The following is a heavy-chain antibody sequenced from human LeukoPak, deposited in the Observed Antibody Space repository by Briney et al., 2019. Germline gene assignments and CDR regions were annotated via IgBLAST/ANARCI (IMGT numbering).Heavy chain of an antibody. D-gene: IGHD5-18*01. V-gene: IGHV5-51*01. CDR1: GYSFPSYW. Sequence: WESPKISCKGSGYSFPSYWIGWVPQMPGKGLEWMGIIYAVNSDTRYSPSFQGQLAISADRSINTAYLQWSSLKASDTAIYYCARRGYTYGSRVGNWFDSWVQGTLATVAS. CDR3: ARRGYTYGSRVGNWFDS. CDR2: IYAVNSDT. J-gene: IGHJ5*01.